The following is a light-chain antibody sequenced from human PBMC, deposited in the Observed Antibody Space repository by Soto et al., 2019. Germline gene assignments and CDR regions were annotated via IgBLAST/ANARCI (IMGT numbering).Light chain of an antibody. J-gene: IGKJ2*01. CDR3: QQSYSTPRT. Sequence: DLQLTQSPSYLSASVGDRVTVTCRASQSISTYLNWYQQKPGQAPKLLIYVTSSLQSGVPSRFSGSGYGTDFTLTISSLQPEDFATYYCQQSYSTPRTFGQGTKLEIK. CDR2: VTS. V-gene: IGKV1-39*01. CDR1: QSISTY.